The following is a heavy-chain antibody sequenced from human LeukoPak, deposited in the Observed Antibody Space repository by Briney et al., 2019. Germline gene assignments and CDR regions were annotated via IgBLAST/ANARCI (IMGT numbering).Heavy chain of an antibody. CDR1: GFTFSSYA. CDR3: ARDSSSWYSQGWFDP. CDR2: ISSNGGST. D-gene: IGHD6-13*01. J-gene: IGHJ5*02. V-gene: IGHV3-64*01. Sequence: GGSLRLSCAASGFTFSSYAMHWVRQAPGKGLEYVSAISSNGGSTYYANSVEGRFTISRDNSKNTLYLQMGSLRAEDMAVYYCARDSSSWYSQGWFDPWGQGTLVTVSS.